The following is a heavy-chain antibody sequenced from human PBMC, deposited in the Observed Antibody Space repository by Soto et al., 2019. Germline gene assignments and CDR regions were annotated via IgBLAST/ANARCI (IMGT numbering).Heavy chain of an antibody. CDR1: GIPVSSNY. CDR2: LHSGGDT. J-gene: IGHJ6*02. V-gene: IGHV3-53*04. Sequence: GGLRLSCAASGIPVSSNYMTWVRQAPGKGLEWVSVLHSGGDTYYANSVKGRFTISRHDSTNTLFLQMNSLTPEDTAVEDGARDEPYYDVVLMDDWRQGTTVSVS. CDR3: ARDEPYYDVVLMDD. D-gene: IGHD3-3*01.